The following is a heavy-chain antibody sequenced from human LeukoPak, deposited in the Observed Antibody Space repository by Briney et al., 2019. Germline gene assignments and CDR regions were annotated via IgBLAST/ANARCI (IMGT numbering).Heavy chain of an antibody. Sequence: SETLSLTCTVSGGSISSYYWSWIRQPPGRGLERIGCIYYSGGTKYNPSLTSRVTISVDTSKNQFSLQLTSVTAADTAVYYCARAVAGTLVRFDYWGQGTLVTVSS. CDR3: ARAVAGTLVRFDY. J-gene: IGHJ4*02. D-gene: IGHD6-19*01. CDR1: GGSISSYY. CDR2: IYYSGGT. V-gene: IGHV4-59*08.